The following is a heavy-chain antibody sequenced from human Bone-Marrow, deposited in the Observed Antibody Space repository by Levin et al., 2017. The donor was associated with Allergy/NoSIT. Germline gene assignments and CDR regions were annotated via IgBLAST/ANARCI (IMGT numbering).Heavy chain of an antibody. CDR1: GFTFSSYW. J-gene: IGHJ5*02. CDR2: IKQDGSEK. Sequence: GESLKISCAASGFTFSSYWMSWVRQAPGKGLEWVANIKQDGSEKYYVDSVKGRFTISRDNAKNSLYLQMNSLRAEDTAVYYCARSVRDKIAAAGMSFDWFDPWGQGTLVTVSS. D-gene: IGHD6-13*01. V-gene: IGHV3-7*01. CDR3: ARSVRDKIAAAGMSFDWFDP.